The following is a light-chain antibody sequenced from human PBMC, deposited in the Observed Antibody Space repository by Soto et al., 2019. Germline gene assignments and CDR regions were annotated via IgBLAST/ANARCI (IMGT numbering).Light chain of an antibody. CDR1: SSDVGGYNY. V-gene: IGLV2-14*01. J-gene: IGLJ1*01. CDR3: HSYTSSSTYV. Sequence: QSALTQPASVSGSPGQSITISCTGTSSDVGGYNYVSWYQQHPGKAPKLMIYDVSNRPSGVSNRFSGSKSGNTASLTISGLQADDEADYYCHSYTSSSTYVRATGTEVTGL. CDR2: DVS.